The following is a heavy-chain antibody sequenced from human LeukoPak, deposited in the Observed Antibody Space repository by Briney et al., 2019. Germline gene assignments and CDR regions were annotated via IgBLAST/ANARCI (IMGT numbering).Heavy chain of an antibody. V-gene: IGHV4-34*01. J-gene: IGHJ1*01. CDR2: INHSGST. Sequence: PSETLSLTCAVYGGSFSGYYWSWIRQPPGKGLEWIGEINHSGSTNYNPSLKSRVTISVDTSKNQFSLKLSSVTAADTAVYYCARGRAALDIVVVPAAPRGSEYFQHWGQGTLVTVSS. D-gene: IGHD2-2*03. CDR1: GGSFSGYY. CDR3: ARGRAALDIVVVPAAPRGSEYFQH.